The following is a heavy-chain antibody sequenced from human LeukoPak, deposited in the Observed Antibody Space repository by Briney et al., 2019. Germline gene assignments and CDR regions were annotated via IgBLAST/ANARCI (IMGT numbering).Heavy chain of an antibody. D-gene: IGHD6-13*01. J-gene: IGHJ4*02. CDR3: ARGRSSSWSSFDY. CDR1: GGSISSGDYY. CDR2: IYNNGRT. V-gene: IGHV4-30-4*01. Sequence: SETLSLTCTVSGGSISSGDYYWSWIRQPPGKGLEWIGYIYNNGRTYYNPSLKSRVTISVDTSKNLFSLKVSSVTAADAAVYYCARGRSSSWSSFDYWGQGTLVTVSS.